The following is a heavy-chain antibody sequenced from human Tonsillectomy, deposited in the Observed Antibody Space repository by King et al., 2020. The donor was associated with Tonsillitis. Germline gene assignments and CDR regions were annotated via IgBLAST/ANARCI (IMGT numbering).Heavy chain of an antibody. J-gene: IGHJ6*03. CDR3: ARVAGSYSNYMGV. CDR2: INQDGSEK. Sequence: VQLVESGGGLVQPGGSLRLSCEGSGFTFRSYWMSWVRQAPGKGLEWGGNINQDGSEKYYVGSVKGRFTISRENAKDSLYLQMNSLRAEDTAVYYCARVAGSYSNYMGVWGKGTTVTVSS. CDR1: GFTFRSYW. V-gene: IGHV3-7*03. D-gene: IGHD1-26*01.